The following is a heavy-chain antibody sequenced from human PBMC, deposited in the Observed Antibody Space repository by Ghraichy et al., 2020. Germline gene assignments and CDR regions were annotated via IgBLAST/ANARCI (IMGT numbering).Heavy chain of an antibody. D-gene: IGHD1-1*01. CDR2: IYYSGST. CDR3: ARFTTAGSRSYFDY. J-gene: IGHJ4*02. CDR1: GGSVSSGSYY. V-gene: IGHV4-61*01. Sequence: SETLSLTCTVSGGSVSSGSYYWSWIRQPPGKGLEWIGYIYYSGSTNYNPSLKSRVTISVDTSKNQFSLKLSSVTAADTAVYYCARFTTAGSRSYFDYWGQGTLVTVSS.